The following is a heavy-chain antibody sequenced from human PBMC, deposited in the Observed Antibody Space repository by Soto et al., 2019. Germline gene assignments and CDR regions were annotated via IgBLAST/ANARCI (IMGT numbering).Heavy chain of an antibody. CDR2: IYAGDSES. CDR3: ARHTSDRYGSDY. Sequence: GESLKISCKGSGYDFASYWIGWVRHMPGKGLELMGIIYAGDSESRYSPSFRGQVSMSVDKSINTAYLRWTSLKTSDTAIYYCARHTSDRYGSDYWGQGTLVTVSS. J-gene: IGHJ4*02. V-gene: IGHV5-51*01. CDR1: GYDFASYW. D-gene: IGHD5-18*01.